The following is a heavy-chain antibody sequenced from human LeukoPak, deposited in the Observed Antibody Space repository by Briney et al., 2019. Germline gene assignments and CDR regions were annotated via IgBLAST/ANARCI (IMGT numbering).Heavy chain of an antibody. D-gene: IGHD3-22*01. CDR3: ARGLGYYDSSVGY. CDR1: GGSISSSSYY. V-gene: IGHV4-39*07. Sequence: MSSETLSLTCTVSGGSISSSSYYWGWIRQPPGKGLEWIGSIYYSGSTYYNPSLKSQVTISVDTSKNQFSLKLSSVTTADTAVYYCARGLGYYDSSVGYWGQGTLVTVSS. J-gene: IGHJ4*02. CDR2: IYYSGST.